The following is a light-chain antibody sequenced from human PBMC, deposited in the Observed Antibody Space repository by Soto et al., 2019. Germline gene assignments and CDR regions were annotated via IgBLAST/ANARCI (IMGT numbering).Light chain of an antibody. Sequence: IQMTQSASSLSASVVDRVTITCRASQSISSWLAWYQQKPGKAPKLLIYKASSLESGVPSRFSGSGSGTKFTLTIASLQPDDFATYYCQQYETFSGTFGPGTKVDI. CDR2: KAS. CDR1: QSISSW. V-gene: IGKV1-5*03. J-gene: IGKJ1*01. CDR3: QQYETFSGT.